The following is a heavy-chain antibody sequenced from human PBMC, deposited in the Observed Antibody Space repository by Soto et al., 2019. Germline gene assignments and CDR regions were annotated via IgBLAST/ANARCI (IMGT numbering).Heavy chain of an antibody. CDR1: GYTFTSYG. CDR3: ARDTAMVMAQSDLEDY. J-gene: IGHJ4*02. CDR2: ISAYNGNT. V-gene: IGHV1-18*01. D-gene: IGHD5-18*01. Sequence: ASVKVSCKASGYTFTSYGISWVRQAPGQGLGWMGWISAYNGNTNYAQKLQGRVTMTTDTSTSTAYMELRSLRSDDTAVYYCARDTAMVMAQSDLEDYWGQGTLVTVSS.